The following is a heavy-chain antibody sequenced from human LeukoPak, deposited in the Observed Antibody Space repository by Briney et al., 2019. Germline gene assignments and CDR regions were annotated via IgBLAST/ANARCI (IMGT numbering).Heavy chain of an antibody. CDR1: GFSLSTSGMC. CDR3: ARMGYYYDSSGYYSLYYYYYMDV. V-gene: IGHV2-70*01. J-gene: IGHJ6*03. Sequence: SGPALVKPTQTLTLTCTFSGFSLSTSGMCVSWIRQPPGKALEWLALIDWDDDKYYSTSLKTRLTISKDTSKNQVVLTMTNMDPVDTATYYCARMGYYYDSSGYYSLYYYYYMDVWGKGTTVTVSS. D-gene: IGHD3-22*01. CDR2: IDWDDDK.